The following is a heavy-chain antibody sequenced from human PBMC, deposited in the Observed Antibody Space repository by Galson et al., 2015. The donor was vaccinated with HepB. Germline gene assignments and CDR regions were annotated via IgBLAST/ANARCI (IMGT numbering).Heavy chain of an antibody. V-gene: IGHV1-18*04. D-gene: IGHD3-9*01. CDR2: ISAYNGNT. CDR1: GYTFTSYG. Sequence: SVKVSCKASGYTFTSYGISWVRQAPGQGLEWMGWISAYNGNTNYAQKLQGRVTMTTDTSTSTAYMELRSLRSDDTAVYYCARYFDWLSPPTRYYYYYYGMDVWGQGTTVTVSS. CDR3: ARYFDWLSPPTRYYYYYYGMDV. J-gene: IGHJ6*02.